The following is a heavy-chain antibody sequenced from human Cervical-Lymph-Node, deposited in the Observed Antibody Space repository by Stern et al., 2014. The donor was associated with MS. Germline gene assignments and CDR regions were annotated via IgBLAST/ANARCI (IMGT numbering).Heavy chain of an antibody. V-gene: IGHV3-30-3*01. Sequence: QVQLVQSGGGVVQPGRSLRLSCATSGFTFGRHSMHWVRQAPGKGLEWVAIFSYDGSSQHYADSVKGRFTISRSNSNNTLYLQMSSRRVEDTAMYYCARPAAARYFDYWGQGSQVIVSS. CDR2: FSYDGSSQ. CDR1: GFTFGRHS. J-gene: IGHJ4*02. D-gene: IGHD6-25*01. CDR3: ARPAAARYFDY.